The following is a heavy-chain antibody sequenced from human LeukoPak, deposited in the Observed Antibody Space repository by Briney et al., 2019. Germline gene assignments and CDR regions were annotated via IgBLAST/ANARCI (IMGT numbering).Heavy chain of an antibody. CDR3: ARDRPGRYCSTISCYSASPFDP. V-gene: IGHV1-69*13. CDR1: GGTVSRYP. D-gene: IGHD2-2*02. J-gene: IGHJ5*02. Sequence: ASVKVSRKASGGTVSRYPISWVRQAPGQGLEWMGGIIPIFGTANYAQKFQGRVTITADESTSTAYMELSSLRSEDTAVYYCARDRPGRYCSTISCYSASPFDPWGQGTLVTVSS. CDR2: IIPIFGTA.